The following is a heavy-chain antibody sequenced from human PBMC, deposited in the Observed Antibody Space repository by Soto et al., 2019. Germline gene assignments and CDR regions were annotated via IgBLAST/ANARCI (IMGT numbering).Heavy chain of an antibody. D-gene: IGHD6-13*01. Sequence: SVKVSCKASGGTFSSYAISWVRQAPGQGLEWMGGIIPIFGTANYAQKFQGRVTITADKSTSTAYMELSSLRSEDTAVYYCARGGEAAAQVENYYYGMDVWGQGTTVTVS. CDR3: ARGGEAAAQVENYYYGMDV. CDR2: IIPIFGTA. V-gene: IGHV1-69*06. J-gene: IGHJ6*02. CDR1: GGTFSSYA.